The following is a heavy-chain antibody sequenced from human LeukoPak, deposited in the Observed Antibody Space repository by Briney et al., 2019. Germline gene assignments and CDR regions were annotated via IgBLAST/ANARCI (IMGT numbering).Heavy chain of an antibody. CDR3: AGGTALNYYGSGSPLYYYYGMDV. V-gene: IGHV1-8*01. CDR2: MNPNSGNT. J-gene: IGHJ6*02. D-gene: IGHD3-10*01. CDR1: GYTFTSYD. Sequence: ASVKVSCKASGYTFTSYDINWVRQATGQGLEWMGWMNPNSGNTGYAQKFQGRVTMTRNTSISTAYMELSSLRSEDTAVYYCAGGTALNYYGSGSPLYYYYGMDVWGQGTTVTVSS.